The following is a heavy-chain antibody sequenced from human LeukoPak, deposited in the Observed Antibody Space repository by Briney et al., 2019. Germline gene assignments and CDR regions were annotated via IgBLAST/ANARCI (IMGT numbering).Heavy chain of an antibody. CDR1: GFTFGSFS. V-gene: IGHV3-23*01. CDR3: AKKVDSGSYPLDY. J-gene: IGHJ4*02. Sequence: GGSLRLSCAASGFTFGSFSMSWVRQAPGKGLEWVSVISGSGETTFYADSVRGRFTISRDNSKSTLYLQMTSLRAEDTGVYYCAKKVDSGSYPLDYWGQGTLVTVSS. D-gene: IGHD3-10*01. CDR2: ISGSGETT.